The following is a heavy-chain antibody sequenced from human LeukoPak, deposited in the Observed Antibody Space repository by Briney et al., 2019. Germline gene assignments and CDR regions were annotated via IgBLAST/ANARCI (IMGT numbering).Heavy chain of an antibody. CDR1: GGSINSADYC. CDR2: IYYSGST. D-gene: IGHD3-22*01. CDR3: ARFYCSDSSDYQYFDY. Sequence: ETSETLSLTCTVSGGSINSADYCWSWIRQHPGKGLEWIGYIYYSGSTYYNPSLKSRVTISVDTSKNQFSLKLSSVTAADTAVYYCARFYCSDSSDYQYFDYWGQGTLVTVSS. J-gene: IGHJ4*02. V-gene: IGHV4-31*03.